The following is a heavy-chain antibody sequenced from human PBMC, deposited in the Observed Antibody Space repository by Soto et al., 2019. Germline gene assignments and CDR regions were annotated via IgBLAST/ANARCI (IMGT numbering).Heavy chain of an antibody. CDR3: ARDLYLGYYDFWSGYYQRGGPIDY. J-gene: IGHJ4*02. V-gene: IGHV3-33*01. CDR2: IWYDGSNK. Sequence: PGGSLRLSCAASVFTFSSYGMHWVRQAPGKGLEWVAVIWYDGSNKYYADSVKGRFTISRDNSKNTLYLQMNSLRAEDTAVYYYARDLYLGYYDFWSGYYQRGGPIDYWGQGTLVTVSS. D-gene: IGHD3-3*01. CDR1: VFTFSSYG.